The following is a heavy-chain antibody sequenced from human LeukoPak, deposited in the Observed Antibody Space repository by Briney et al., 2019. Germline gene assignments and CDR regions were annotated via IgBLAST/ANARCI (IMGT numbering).Heavy chain of an antibody. J-gene: IGHJ4*02. CDR1: GFTFSSYW. Sequence: GGSLRLSCAASGFTFSSYWVSWVRQAPGKGLEWVANIKQDGNEKYYVDSVKGRFTISRDNAKNSLYLQMNSLRAEDTAVYYCAKDHSGYRSIWPPDYWGQGTLVTVSS. D-gene: IGHD6-13*01. CDR2: IKQDGNEK. V-gene: IGHV3-7*01. CDR3: AKDHSGYRSIWPPDY.